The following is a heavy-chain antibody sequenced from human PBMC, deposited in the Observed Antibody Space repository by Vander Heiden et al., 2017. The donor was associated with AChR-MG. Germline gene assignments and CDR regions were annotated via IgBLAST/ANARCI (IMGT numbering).Heavy chain of an antibody. CDR2: ISYDGSNK. CDR1: GFTFSRYG. D-gene: IGHD3-3*01. Sequence: QVQLVESGGGVVQPGRSLRLSCAASGFTFSRYGMHWVRQAPGKGLEWVAVISYDGSNKYYADSVKGRFTISRDNSKNTLYLQMNSLRAEDTAVYYCAKEFWSPEHPYGMDVWGQGTTVTVSS. J-gene: IGHJ6*02. V-gene: IGHV3-30*18. CDR3: AKEFWSPEHPYGMDV.